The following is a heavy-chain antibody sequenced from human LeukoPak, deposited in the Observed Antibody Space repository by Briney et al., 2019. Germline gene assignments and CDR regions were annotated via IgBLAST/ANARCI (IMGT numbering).Heavy chain of an antibody. J-gene: IGHJ6*03. CDR1: GFNFDDYA. D-gene: IGHD2-15*01. CDR2: ISWNSDKI. V-gene: IGHV3-9*01. CDR3: AKSGIFQGYYFYYMDV. Sequence: PGRSLRLSCAASGFNFDDYAMHWVRQAPGKGLEWVSGISWNSDKIGYADSVKGRFTISRDNAKKSLYLQMNSPRPEDTALYYCAKSGIFQGYYFYYMDVGGKGTTVTISS.